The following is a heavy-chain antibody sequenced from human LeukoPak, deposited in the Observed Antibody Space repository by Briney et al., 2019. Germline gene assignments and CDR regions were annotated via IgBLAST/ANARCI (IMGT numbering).Heavy chain of an antibody. Sequence: GGSLRLSCAASGFTFSSYGMHWVRQAPGKGLEWVAVIWYDGSNKYYADSVKGRFTISRDNSKNTLYLQMNSLRAEDTAVYYCARDRVGCFDLVDNYYGMDVWGQGTTVTVSS. CDR3: ARDRVGCFDLVDNYYGMDV. CDR1: GFTFSSYG. J-gene: IGHJ6*02. V-gene: IGHV3-33*01. D-gene: IGHD3-9*01. CDR2: IWYDGSNK.